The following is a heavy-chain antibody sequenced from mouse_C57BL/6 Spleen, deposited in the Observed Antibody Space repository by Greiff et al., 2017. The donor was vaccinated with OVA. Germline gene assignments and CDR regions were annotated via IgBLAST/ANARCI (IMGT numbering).Heavy chain of an antibody. CDR1: GYTFTSYW. J-gene: IGHJ2*01. Sequence: QVQLQQPGAELVMPGASVKLSCKASGYTFTSYWMHWVKQRPGQGLEWIGEIDPSDSYTNYNQKFKGKSTLTVDKSSSTAYMQLSSLTSEDSAVYYCARGITADDWGQGTTLTVSS. CDR3: ARGITADD. CDR2: IDPSDSYT. D-gene: IGHD2-4*01. V-gene: IGHV1-69*01.